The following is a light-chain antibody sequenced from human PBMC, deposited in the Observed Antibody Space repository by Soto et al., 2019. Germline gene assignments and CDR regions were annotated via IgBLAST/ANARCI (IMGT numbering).Light chain of an antibody. V-gene: IGLV1-47*01. J-gene: IGLJ3*02. CDR2: RKN. CDR1: SSNVETNF. Sequence: QSVLTQPPSASGTPGQTVTISCSGSSSNVETNFVYWYQQLPGMAPKLLIYRKNQRPSGVPDRFSASESGPSASLAISGLRSEDEADYYCAAWDESLSGWMFGGGTKLTVL. CDR3: AAWDESLSGWM.